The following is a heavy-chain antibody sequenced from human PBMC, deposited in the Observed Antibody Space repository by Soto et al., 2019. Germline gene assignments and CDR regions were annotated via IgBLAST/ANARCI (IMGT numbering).Heavy chain of an antibody. CDR3: VKNREAAGTNWPNYYFDY. J-gene: IGHJ4*02. CDR1: GDSITSSSYY. Sequence: SETLSLTCTVSGDSITSSSYYWGWIRQPPGKGLEWIGSIYYSGSTYYNPSLNSRVTISVDTSKNQFSLKLSSVTAADTAVYYCVKNREAAGTNWPNYYFDYWGQGTLLNVSS. D-gene: IGHD6-13*01. CDR2: IYYSGST. V-gene: IGHV4-39*01.